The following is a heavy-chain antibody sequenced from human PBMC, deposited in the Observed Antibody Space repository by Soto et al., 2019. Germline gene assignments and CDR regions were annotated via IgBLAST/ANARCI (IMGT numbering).Heavy chain of an antibody. J-gene: IGHJ5*02. V-gene: IGHV4-30-2*01. Sequence: SETLSLTCAVSGGSISSGGYSWSWIRQPPGKGLEWIGYIYHSGSTYHNPSLKSRVTISVDRSKNQFSLKLSSVTAADTAVYYCARGLQRPYWFDPWGQGTLVTVSS. CDR1: GGSISSGGYS. CDR3: ARGLQRPYWFDP. CDR2: IYHSGST. D-gene: IGHD4-4*01.